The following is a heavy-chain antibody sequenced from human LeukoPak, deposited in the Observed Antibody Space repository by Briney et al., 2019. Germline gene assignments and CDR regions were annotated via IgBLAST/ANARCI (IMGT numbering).Heavy chain of an antibody. Sequence: AGGSLRLSCSASGFTFSSFAMRWVRQAPGKGLEYVSGISTNGGSTNYEDSVRGRFTISRDNSKNTLYLQMSSLRAEDTAVYYCARGHSSSPNYFDYWGQGSLVTVSS. CDR3: ARGHSSSPNYFDY. J-gene: IGHJ4*02. V-gene: IGHV3-64D*09. D-gene: IGHD6-6*01. CDR2: ISTNGGST. CDR1: GFTFSSFA.